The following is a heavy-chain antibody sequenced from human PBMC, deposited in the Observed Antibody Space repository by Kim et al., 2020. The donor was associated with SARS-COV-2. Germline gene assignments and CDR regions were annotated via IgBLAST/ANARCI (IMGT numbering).Heavy chain of an antibody. J-gene: IGHJ6*02. CDR3: ARLTRDGSGYDPPYPYYYYIGMDV. Sequence: SVKVSCKASGGTFSSYAISWVRQAPGQGLEWMGGIIPIFGTANYAQKFQGRVTITADESTSTAYMELSSLRSEDTAVYYCARLTRDGSGYDPPYPYYYYIGMDVWGQGTTVTVSS. CDR1: GGTFSSYA. D-gene: IGHD5-12*01. CDR2: IIPIFGTA. V-gene: IGHV1-69*13.